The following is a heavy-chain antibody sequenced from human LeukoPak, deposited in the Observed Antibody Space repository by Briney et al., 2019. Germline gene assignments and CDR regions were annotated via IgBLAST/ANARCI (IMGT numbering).Heavy chain of an antibody. V-gene: IGHV7-4-1*02. D-gene: IGHD4-17*01. Sequence: ASVKVSCTASGYTFTSYAMNWVRQAPGQGLEWMGWINTNTGNPTYAQGFTGRFVFSLDTSVSTAYLQISSPKAEDTAVYYCASSYYGDYAEYFQHWGQGTLVTVSS. CDR3: ASSYYGDYAEYFQH. J-gene: IGHJ1*01. CDR1: GYTFTSYA. CDR2: INTNTGNP.